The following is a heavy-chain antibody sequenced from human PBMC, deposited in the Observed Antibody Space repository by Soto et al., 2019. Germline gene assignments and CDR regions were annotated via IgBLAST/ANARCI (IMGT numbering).Heavy chain of an antibody. CDR1: GGTFSSYA. V-gene: IGHV1-69*13. J-gene: IGHJ6*03. CDR3: ARAEAAAGTIDYHYYMDV. Sequence: GASVKVSWKASGGTFSSYAISWVRQAPGQGLEWMGGIIPIFGTANYAQKFQGRVTITADESTSTAYMELSSLRSEDTAVYYCARAEAAAGTIDYHYYMDVWGKGTTVTVSS. D-gene: IGHD6-13*01. CDR2: IIPIFGTA.